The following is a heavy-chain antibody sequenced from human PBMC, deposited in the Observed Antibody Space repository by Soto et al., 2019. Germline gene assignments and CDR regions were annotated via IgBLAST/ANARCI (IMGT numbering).Heavy chain of an antibody. D-gene: IGHD3-3*01. CDR1: GGSVSSGHYH. CDR2: IHYSGST. V-gene: IGHV4-39*01. Sequence: TSETLSLTCTVSGGSVSSGHYHWGWIRQPPGKGLQYIASIHYSGSTHYNPSLRSRVTIFVDTSNNQFSLKLSSVTAADTAVYYCARADGFGVVTPFIDYWGQGTLVTVSS. J-gene: IGHJ4*02. CDR3: ARADGFGVVTPFIDY.